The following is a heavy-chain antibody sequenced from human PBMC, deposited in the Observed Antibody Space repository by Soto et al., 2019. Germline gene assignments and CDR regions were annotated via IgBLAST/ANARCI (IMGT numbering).Heavy chain of an antibody. CDR1: GFTFSDHY. J-gene: IGHJ6*02. CDR2: TRNKPNSYTT. CDR3: ASGNICYYYYYGMNV. Sequence: GGSLRLSCAASGFTFSDHYIDWVRQAPGKGLEWVGRTRNKPNSYTTEYAASVKGRFTISRDDSKNSLYLQMNSLITEDTAVYYCASGNICYYYYYGMNVWGQGTTFTVSS. V-gene: IGHV3-72*01. D-gene: IGHD2-2*01.